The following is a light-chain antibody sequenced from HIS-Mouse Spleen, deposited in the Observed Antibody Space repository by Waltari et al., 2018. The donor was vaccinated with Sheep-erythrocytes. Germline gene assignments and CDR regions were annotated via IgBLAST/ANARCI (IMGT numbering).Light chain of an antibody. J-gene: IGLJ3*02. Sequence: QSALTQPPSASGSPGQSVTISCTGPSSAVGGYNYVSWYHQHPGKAPKLMIYAVSKRPSGVPDRFSGSKSGNTASLTVSGLQAEDEADYYCSSYAGSNNWVFGGGTKLTVL. V-gene: IGLV2-8*01. CDR2: AVS. CDR3: SSYAGSNNWV. CDR1: SSAVGGYNY.